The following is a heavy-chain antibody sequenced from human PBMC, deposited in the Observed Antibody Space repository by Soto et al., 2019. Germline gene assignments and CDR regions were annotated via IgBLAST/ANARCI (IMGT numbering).Heavy chain of an antibody. J-gene: IGHJ3*02. Sequence: QVQLQESGPGLVKPSQTLSLTCTVSGGSISSGDYYWSWIRQTPGKGLEWVGYIYYSGNTYYNPSLKSRITISVDTSTNHFFLKVNSVTAADTAVYYCARLLPSGGAFDIWGQGTMVTVSS. CDR3: ARLLPSGGAFDI. D-gene: IGHD3-16*01. CDR1: GGSISSGDYY. CDR2: IYYSGNT. V-gene: IGHV4-30-4*01.